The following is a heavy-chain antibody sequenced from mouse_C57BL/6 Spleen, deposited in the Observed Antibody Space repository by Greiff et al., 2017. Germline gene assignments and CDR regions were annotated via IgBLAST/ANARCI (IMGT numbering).Heavy chain of an antibody. V-gene: IGHV3-6*01. D-gene: IGHD2-5*01. J-gene: IGHJ2*01. Sequence: EVKLQESGPGLVKPSQSLSLTCSVTGYSITSGYYWNWIRQFPGNKLEWMGYISYDGSNNYNPSLKNRISITRDTSKNQFFLKLNSVTTEDTATYYCASYYSNPFDYWGQGTTLTVSS. CDR2: ISYDGSN. CDR1: GYSITSGYY. CDR3: ASYYSNPFDY.